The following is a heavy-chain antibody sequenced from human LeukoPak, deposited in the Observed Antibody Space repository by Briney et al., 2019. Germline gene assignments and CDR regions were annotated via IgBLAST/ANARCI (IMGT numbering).Heavy chain of an antibody. J-gene: IGHJ4*02. V-gene: IGHV3-11*04. CDR2: ISSSGSTI. CDR1: GFTVSSNY. D-gene: IGHD3-9*01. Sequence: GGSLRLSCAASGFTVSSNYMSWIRQAQGKGLEWVSYISSSGSTIYYADSVKGRFTISRDNAKNSLYLQMNSLRAEDTAVYYCARSYYDILTGYYVYSDYWGQGTLVTVSS. CDR3: ARSYYDILTGYYVYSDY.